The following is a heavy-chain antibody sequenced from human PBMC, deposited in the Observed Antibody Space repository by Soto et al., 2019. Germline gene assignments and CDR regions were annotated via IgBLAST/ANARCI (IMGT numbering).Heavy chain of an antibody. CDR1: GFTVSSNY. D-gene: IGHD3-22*01. V-gene: IGHV3-53*01. Sequence: GGSLRLSCAASGFTVSSNYMSWVRQAPGKGLERVSVIYSGGSTYYADSVKGRFTISRDNSKNTLYLQMNSLRAEDTAVYYCARTVSSGYYPYYFDYWGQGTLVTVSS. CDR2: IYSGGST. CDR3: ARTVSSGYYPYYFDY. J-gene: IGHJ4*02.